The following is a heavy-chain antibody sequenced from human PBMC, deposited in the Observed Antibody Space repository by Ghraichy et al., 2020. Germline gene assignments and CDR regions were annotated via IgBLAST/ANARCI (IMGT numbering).Heavy chain of an antibody. CDR2: ISSSSSYI. CDR1: GFTFSSYS. Sequence: GESLNISCAASGFTFSSYSMNWVRQAPGKGLEWVSSISSSSSYIYYADSVKGRFTISRDNAKNSLYLQMNSLRAEDTAVYYCARDSYDSSGYYQPALDYWGQGTLVTVSS. CDR3: ARDSYDSSGYYQPALDY. D-gene: IGHD3-22*01. J-gene: IGHJ4*02. V-gene: IGHV3-21*01.